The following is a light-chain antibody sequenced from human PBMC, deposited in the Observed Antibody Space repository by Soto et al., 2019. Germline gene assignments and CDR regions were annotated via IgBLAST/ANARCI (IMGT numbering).Light chain of an antibody. V-gene: IGLV2-14*03. CDR1: NSDVGGYTY. Sequence: QSVLTQPASVSGSPGQSITISCTGTNSDVGGYTYVSWYQQHPGKAPKLMIYDVSNRPSGVSNRFSGSKSGNTASLTISGLKADDEADYYCSSYTSSSTPDVFGTGTKVTVL. CDR3: SSYTSSSTPDV. CDR2: DVS. J-gene: IGLJ1*01.